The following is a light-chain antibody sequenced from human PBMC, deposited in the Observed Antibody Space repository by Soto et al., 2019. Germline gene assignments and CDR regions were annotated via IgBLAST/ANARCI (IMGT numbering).Light chain of an antibody. V-gene: IGLV2-11*01. CDR2: DVT. J-gene: IGLJ1*01. Sequence: QSALTQPRSVSGSPGQSVTISCTGTSSDVGGSNYVSWYQQHPGKAPKVMIYDVTKRPSGVPDRFSGSKSGNTASLTISGLQAEDDADYYCCSYAGSRYVFGSGTKLTVL. CDR1: SSDVGGSNY. CDR3: CSYAGSRYV.